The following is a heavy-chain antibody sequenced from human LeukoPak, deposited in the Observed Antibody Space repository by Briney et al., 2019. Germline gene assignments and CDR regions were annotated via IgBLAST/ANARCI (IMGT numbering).Heavy chain of an antibody. J-gene: IGHJ4*02. Sequence: PGRSLRLSCAASGFTFSGSAMHWVRQASGKGLEWVGRIRSKANSYATAYAASVKGRFTISRDDSKNTAYLQMNSLKTEDTAVYYCTSARLNQVGATAGDYWGQGTLVTVSS. CDR1: GFTFSGSA. V-gene: IGHV3-73*01. D-gene: IGHD1-26*01. CDR3: TSARLNQVGATAGDY. CDR2: IRSKANSYAT.